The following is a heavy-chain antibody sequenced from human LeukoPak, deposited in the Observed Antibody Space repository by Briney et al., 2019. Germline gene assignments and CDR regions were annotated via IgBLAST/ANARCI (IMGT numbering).Heavy chain of an antibody. CDR2: IKQDGSDK. D-gene: IGHD3-16*01. V-gene: IGHV3-7*01. CDR3: AKDGGHWGFDY. CDR1: GFTLSYYW. J-gene: IGHJ4*02. Sequence: GGSLRLSCAASGFTLSYYWMTWLRQAPGKGLEWVANIKQDGSDKNYVDSVKGRFTISRDNAKNSLFLQMNSLRAEDTAVYYCAKDGGHWGFDYWGQGTLVTVSS.